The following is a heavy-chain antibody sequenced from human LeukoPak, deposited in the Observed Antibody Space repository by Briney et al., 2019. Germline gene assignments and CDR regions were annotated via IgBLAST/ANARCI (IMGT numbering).Heavy chain of an antibody. J-gene: IGHJ4*02. CDR2: ISYDGSNK. V-gene: IGHV3-30*18. CDR1: GFTFSSYG. D-gene: IGHD3-22*01. CDR3: AKDTGLAYYYDSSGYYSFDY. Sequence: GGSLRLSCAASGFTFSSYGMHWVRQAPGKGLEWVAVISYDGSNKYYADSVKGRFTISRDNSKKTLYLQMNSLRVEDTAVYYCAKDTGLAYYYDSSGYYSFDYWGQGTLVTVSS.